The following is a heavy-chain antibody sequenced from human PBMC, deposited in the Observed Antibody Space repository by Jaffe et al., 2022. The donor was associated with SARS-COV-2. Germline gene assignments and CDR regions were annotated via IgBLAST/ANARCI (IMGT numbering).Heavy chain of an antibody. Sequence: QVQLQESGPGLVKPSETLSLTCTVSGGSIRSSYWSWIRQPPGKGLEWIGYIYHGGSTNYNPSLKSRVTISVDTSKNQFSLNMTSVTAADTAVYYCASAPDYTSSYFDYWGQGTLVTVSS. CDR3: ASAPDYTSSYFDY. J-gene: IGHJ4*02. D-gene: IGHD4-4*01. V-gene: IGHV4-59*01. CDR2: IYHGGST. CDR1: GGSIRSSY.